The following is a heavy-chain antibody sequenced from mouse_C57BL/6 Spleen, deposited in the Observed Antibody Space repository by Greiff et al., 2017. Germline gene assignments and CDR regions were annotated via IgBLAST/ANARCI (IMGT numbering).Heavy chain of an antibody. CDR1: GYTFTSYG. D-gene: IGHD2-1*01. V-gene: IGHV1-81*01. J-gene: IGHJ1*03. CDR2: IYPRSGNT. CDR3: ARNYGNYEYFDV. Sequence: QVQLQQSGAELARPGASVKLSCKASGYTFTSYGISWVKQRTGQGLEWIGEIYPRSGNTYYNEKFKGKATLTADKSSSTAYMELRSLTSGDSAGYFCARNYGNYEYFDVWGTGTTVTVSS.